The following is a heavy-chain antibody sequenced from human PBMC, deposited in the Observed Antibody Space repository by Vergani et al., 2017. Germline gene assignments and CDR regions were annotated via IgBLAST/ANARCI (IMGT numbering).Heavy chain of an antibody. CDR1: GGSISSGDYY. V-gene: IGHV4-30-4*01. D-gene: IGHD3-22*01. CDR2: IYYSGST. CDR3: ARVRRDDSSGYYDYYGMDV. Sequence: QVQLQESGPGLVKPSQTLSLTCTVSGGSISSGDYYWSWIRQPPGKGLEWIGYIYYSGSTYYNPSLKSRVTISVDTSKNQFSLKLSSVTAADTAVYYCARVRRDDSSGYYDYYGMDVWGQGTTVTVSS. J-gene: IGHJ6*01.